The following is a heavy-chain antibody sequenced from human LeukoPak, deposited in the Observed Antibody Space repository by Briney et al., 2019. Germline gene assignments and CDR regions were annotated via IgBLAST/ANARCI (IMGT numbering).Heavy chain of an antibody. V-gene: IGHV1-46*01. CDR1: GYTFTSYY. D-gene: IGHD6-13*01. J-gene: IGHJ4*02. CDR3: ARANGRGAAAGVNY. Sequence: ASVKVSCKASGYTFTSYYMHWVRQAPGQGLEWMGIINPSGGSTSYAQKFQGRVTMTRDTSISTAYMELSRLRSDDTAVYYCARANGRGAAAGVNYWGQGTLVTVSS. CDR2: INPSGGST.